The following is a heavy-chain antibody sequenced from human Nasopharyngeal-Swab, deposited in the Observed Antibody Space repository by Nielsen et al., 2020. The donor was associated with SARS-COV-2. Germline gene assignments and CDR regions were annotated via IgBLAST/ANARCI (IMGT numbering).Heavy chain of an antibody. CDR2: IYYSGST. CDR3: ARAPKSYSYYYGSGSYYSWFDP. V-gene: IGHV4-59*13. J-gene: IGHJ5*02. Sequence: SETLSLTCTVSGGSISSYYWSWIRQPPGKGLEWIGYIYYSGSTDYNPSFKSRVTISVDTSKNRFSLKLSSVTAADTAVYYCARAPKSYSYYYGSGSYYSWFDPWGQGTLVTVSS. CDR1: GGSISSYY. D-gene: IGHD3-10*01.